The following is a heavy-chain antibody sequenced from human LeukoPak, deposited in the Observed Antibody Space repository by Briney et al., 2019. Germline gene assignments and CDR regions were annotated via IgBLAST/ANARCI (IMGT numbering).Heavy chain of an antibody. CDR2: INYSGST. CDR3: ARVGGSNYYYYGMDV. CDR1: GGSISSSY. V-gene: IGHV4-59*01. Sequence: SETLSLTCTVSGGSISSSYWSWIRQSPGKGLEWIGYINYSGSTNYNPSLKSRITISLDTSKNQFSLKLSSVTAADTAVYYCARVGGSNYYYYGMDVWGQGTTVTVSS. D-gene: IGHD2-15*01. J-gene: IGHJ6*02.